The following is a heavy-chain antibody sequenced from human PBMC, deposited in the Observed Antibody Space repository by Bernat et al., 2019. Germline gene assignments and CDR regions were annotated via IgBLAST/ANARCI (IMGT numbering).Heavy chain of an antibody. D-gene: IGHD1-14*01. V-gene: IGHV3-30-3*01. Sequence: QVQLVESGGGVVQPGRSLRLSCAASGFTFSSYAMHWVRQAPGKGLEWVAVISYDGSNKYYADSVKGRFTISRDNSKNTLYLQMNSLRAEDTAVDYCARDNRKEEGYLDYWGQGTLVTVSS. CDR1: GFTFSSYA. CDR3: ARDNRKEEGYLDY. CDR2: ISYDGSNK. J-gene: IGHJ4*02.